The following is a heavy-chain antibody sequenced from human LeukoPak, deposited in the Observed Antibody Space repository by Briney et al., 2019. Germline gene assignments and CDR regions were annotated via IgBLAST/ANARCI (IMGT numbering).Heavy chain of an antibody. CDR2: IYYSGST. Sequence: SETLSLTCSVSGGSISNYYWTWIRQPPGKGLEWIGYIYYSGSTNYNPSLKSRVTISVDTSKNHFSLKLTSVTAADTAVYYCARVGSMIVVVKDYYYGMDVWGQGTTVTVSS. J-gene: IGHJ6*02. CDR3: ARVGSMIVVVKDYYYGMDV. D-gene: IGHD3-22*01. V-gene: IGHV4-59*01. CDR1: GGSISNYY.